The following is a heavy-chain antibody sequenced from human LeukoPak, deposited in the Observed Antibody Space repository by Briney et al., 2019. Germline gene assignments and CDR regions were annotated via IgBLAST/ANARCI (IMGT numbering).Heavy chain of an antibody. CDR3: ARALYNNGWYYFDY. CDR1: GFTFSGYG. V-gene: IGHV3-33*01. CDR2: LSYDGSNK. Sequence: PGRSLRLSCAASGFTFSGYGIHWVRQAPGKGLEWAAFLSYDGSNKFYADSVKGQFTISRDNSETTLYLQMNSLRAEDTAVYYCARALYNNGWYYFDYWGQGTLVTVSS. D-gene: IGHD6-19*01. J-gene: IGHJ4*02.